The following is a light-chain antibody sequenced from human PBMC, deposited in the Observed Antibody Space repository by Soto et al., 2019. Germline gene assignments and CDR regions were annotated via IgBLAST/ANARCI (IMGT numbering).Light chain of an antibody. V-gene: IGLV2-14*01. J-gene: IGLJ2*01. CDR2: DVS. Sequence: QSALTQPASVSGSPGQSITISCTGSSSDIGNYKYVSWYQHHPGKAPKVLIYDVSNRPSGVSDRFSGSKSGNAASLTISGLQAEDEADYYCSSYTTTNTLVLGGGTKLTVL. CDR1: SSDIGNYKY. CDR3: SSYTTTNTLV.